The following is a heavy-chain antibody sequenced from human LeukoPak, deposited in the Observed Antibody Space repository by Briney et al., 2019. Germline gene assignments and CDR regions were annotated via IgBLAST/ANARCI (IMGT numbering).Heavy chain of an antibody. CDR2: IVPIFGTA. J-gene: IGHJ4*02. CDR3: ARVTVTTTIEHY. V-gene: IGHV1-69*05. CDR1: GGTFISYA. D-gene: IGHD4-17*01. Sequence: SVKVSCKASGGTFISYAISWVRQAPGQGLEWMGGIVPIFGTANYAQKFQGRVTITTDESTSTAYMELSSLRSEDTAVYYCARVTVTTTIEHYWGQGTLVTVSS.